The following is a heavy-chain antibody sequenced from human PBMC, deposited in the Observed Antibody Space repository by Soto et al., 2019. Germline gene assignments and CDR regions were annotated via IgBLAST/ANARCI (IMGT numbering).Heavy chain of an antibody. CDR1: GYTFTSYG. J-gene: IGHJ3*02. CDR2: ISAYNGNT. V-gene: IGHV1-18*01. CDR3: ASPYCSGGSCYSRRAFDI. Sequence: ASVKVSCKASGYTFTSYGISWVRQAPGQGLEWMGWISAYNGNTNYAQKLQGRVTMTTDTSTSTAYMELRSLRSDDTAVYYCASPYCSGGSCYSRRAFDIWGQGTMVTVSS. D-gene: IGHD2-15*01.